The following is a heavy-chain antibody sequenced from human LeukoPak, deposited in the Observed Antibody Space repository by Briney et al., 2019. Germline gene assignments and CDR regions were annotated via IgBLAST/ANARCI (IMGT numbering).Heavy chain of an antibody. J-gene: IGHJ6*03. V-gene: IGHV4-39*07. CDR1: GGSISSGSYY. CDR3: ARGRVWWSGYGYYYYYMDV. D-gene: IGHD3-3*01. Sequence: PSETLSLTCTVSGGSISSGSYYWSWIRQPPGKGLEWIGEINHSGSTNYNPSLKSRVTISVDTSKNQFSLKLSSVTAADTAVYYCARGRVWWSGYGYYYYYMDVWGKGTTVTVSS. CDR2: INHSGST.